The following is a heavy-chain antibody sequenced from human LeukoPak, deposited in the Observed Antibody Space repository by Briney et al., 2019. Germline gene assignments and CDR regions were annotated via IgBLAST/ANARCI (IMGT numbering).Heavy chain of an antibody. D-gene: IGHD5-24*01. V-gene: IGHV3-30*02. CDR2: IRYDGSNK. Sequence: GGSLRLSCAASGFTFSSYGMHWVRQAPGKGLEWVAFIRYDGSNKYYADSVKGRFTISRDNSKNTLYLQMNSLRAEDTAVYYCAREVEMATIPHFDYWGQGTLVTVSS. J-gene: IGHJ4*02. CDR3: AREVEMATIPHFDY. CDR1: GFTFSSYG.